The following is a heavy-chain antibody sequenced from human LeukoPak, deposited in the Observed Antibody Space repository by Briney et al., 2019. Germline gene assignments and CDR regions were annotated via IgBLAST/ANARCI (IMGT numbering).Heavy chain of an antibody. D-gene: IGHD3-3*01. CDR2: INHSGNT. J-gene: IGHJ3*02. Sequence: SETLSLTCAVYIESFSGHSWTWIRQSPGKGLEWIGEINHSGNTNYNPSLKSRVTISVDTSKNQFSLKMSSVTAADTAVYYCARAEGITIFGVGGIPGAFDIWGQGTMVTVSS. CDR3: ARAEGITIFGVGGIPGAFDI. CDR1: IESFSGHS. V-gene: IGHV4-34*01.